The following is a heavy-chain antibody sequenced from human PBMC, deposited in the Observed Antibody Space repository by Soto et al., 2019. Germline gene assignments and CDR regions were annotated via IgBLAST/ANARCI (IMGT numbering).Heavy chain of an antibody. Sequence: SETLSLTCAVYVGSFSGYYWSLIRQPPGKGLECIWEINHSGSNNYNPSLKSRVTISVDKSKNQFSLKLSSVTAADTAVYYCARGQERGYYYYGMEVWGQGTTVTVSS. D-gene: IGHD1-26*01. J-gene: IGHJ6*01. V-gene: IGHV4-34*01. CDR2: INHSGSN. CDR1: VGSFSGYY. CDR3: ARGQERGYYYYGMEV.